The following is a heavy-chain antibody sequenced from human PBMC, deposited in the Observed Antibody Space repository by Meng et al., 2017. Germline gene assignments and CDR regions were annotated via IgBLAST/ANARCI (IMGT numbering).Heavy chain of an antibody. V-gene: IGHV1-2*06. D-gene: IGHD1-1*01. J-gene: IGHJ4*02. Sequence: ASVKVSCKASGYTFTGYYMHWVRQAPGQGLEWMGRINPNSGGTNYAQKFQGRVTMTRDTSISTAYMELSRLRSDDTAVYYCASFSVGERQFDYWGQGTLVTVSS. CDR3: ASFSVGERQFDY. CDR2: INPNSGGT. CDR1: GYTFTGYY.